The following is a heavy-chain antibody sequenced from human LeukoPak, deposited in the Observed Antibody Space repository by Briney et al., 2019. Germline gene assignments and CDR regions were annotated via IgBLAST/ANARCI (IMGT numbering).Heavy chain of an antibody. CDR1: GFTFSSYA. CDR2: ISYDGSNK. D-gene: IGHD3-16*02. Sequence: GGSLRLSCAASGFTFSSYAMHWVRQAPGKGLEWVAVISYDGSNKYYADSVKGRFTISRDNSKNTLYLQMNSLRAEDTAVYYCARGGDWGLSGRNWFDPWGQGTLVTVSS. V-gene: IGHV3-30-3*01. J-gene: IGHJ5*02. CDR3: ARGGDWGLSGRNWFDP.